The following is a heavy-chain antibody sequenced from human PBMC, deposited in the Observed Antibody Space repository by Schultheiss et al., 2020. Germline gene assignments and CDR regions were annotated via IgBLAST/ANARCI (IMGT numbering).Heavy chain of an antibody. Sequence: GGSLRLSCAASGFTFSSYAMSWVRQAPGKGLEWVSAISGSGGSTYYADSVKGRFTISRDNSKNTLYLLMNSLRAEDTAVYYCAKDRMSMITFGGVIVKLFDYWGQGTLVTVSS. J-gene: IGHJ4*02. CDR3: AKDRMSMITFGGVIVKLFDY. D-gene: IGHD3-16*02. CDR1: GFTFSSYA. V-gene: IGHV3-23*01. CDR2: ISGSGGST.